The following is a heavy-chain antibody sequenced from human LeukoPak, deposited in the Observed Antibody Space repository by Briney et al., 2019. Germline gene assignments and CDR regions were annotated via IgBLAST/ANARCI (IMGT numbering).Heavy chain of an antibody. Sequence: ASVKVSCKASGYTFTGYYMHWVRQAPGQGLEWMGWINPNSGGTNYAQKFQGRVTMTRDTSTSTAYMELSRLRSDDTAVYYCAREYCSSTSCSPSWFDPWGQGTLVTVSS. V-gene: IGHV1-2*02. J-gene: IGHJ5*02. CDR2: INPNSGGT. D-gene: IGHD2-2*01. CDR3: AREYCSSTSCSPSWFDP. CDR1: GYTFTGYY.